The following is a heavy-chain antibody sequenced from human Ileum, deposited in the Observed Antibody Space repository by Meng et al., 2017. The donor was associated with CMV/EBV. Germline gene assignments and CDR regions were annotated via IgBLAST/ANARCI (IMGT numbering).Heavy chain of an antibody. CDR3: ARRHYDNYAIDY. V-gene: IGHV4-30-4*08. D-gene: IGHD4-11*01. Sequence: QLTGSAPGLGKPSQTLSRPGTVSSASISSADYYWTWIRQPPGKGLELIGYIYYSGRTYYNPSLTSLNSRIAISLDTSKNQFSLNLTSVTAADTAMYYCARRHYDNYAIDYWGQGTLVTVSS. CDR2: IYYSGRT. CDR1: SASISSADYY. J-gene: IGHJ4*02.